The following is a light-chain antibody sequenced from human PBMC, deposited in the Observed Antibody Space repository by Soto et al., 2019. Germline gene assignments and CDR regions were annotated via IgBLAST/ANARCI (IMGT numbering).Light chain of an antibody. CDR2: EGS. V-gene: IGLV2-23*01. CDR3: CSYSGSSTWV. J-gene: IGLJ3*02. Sequence: QPVLTQPASVSGSPGQSINISCTGTSSDVGSYNLVSWYQQHPGKAPKLMIYEGSKRPSGVSNRFSGSKSGNTASLTISGLQAEDEADYYCCSYSGSSTWVFGGGTKVTVL. CDR1: SSDVGSYNL.